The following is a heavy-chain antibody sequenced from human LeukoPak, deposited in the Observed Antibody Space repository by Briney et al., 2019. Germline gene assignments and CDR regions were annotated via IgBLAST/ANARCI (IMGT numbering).Heavy chain of an antibody. D-gene: IGHD3-3*01. J-gene: IGHJ4*02. Sequence: SVKVSCKASGGTFSSYAISWVRQAPGQGLEWMGGIIPIFGTANYAQKFQGRVTITADESTSTAYMELSSLRSEDTAVYYCAKSYDFWSGYYYFDYWGQGTLVTVSS. CDR1: GGTFSSYA. CDR2: IIPIFGTA. V-gene: IGHV1-69*13. CDR3: AKSYDFWSGYYYFDY.